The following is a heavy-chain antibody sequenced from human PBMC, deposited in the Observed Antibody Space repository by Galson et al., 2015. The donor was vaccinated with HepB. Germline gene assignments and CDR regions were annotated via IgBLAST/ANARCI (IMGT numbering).Heavy chain of an antibody. D-gene: IGHD3-10*01. CDR1: GYTFTSYA. J-gene: IGHJ4*02. V-gene: IGHV1-3*01. Sequence: SVKVSCKASGYTFTSYAMHWVRQAPGQRLEWMGWINAGNGNTKYSQKFQGRVTITRDTSASTAYMELSSLRSEDTAVYYCARASIMVRGVMGYWGQGTLVTVSS. CDR3: ARASIMVRGVMGY. CDR2: INAGNGNT.